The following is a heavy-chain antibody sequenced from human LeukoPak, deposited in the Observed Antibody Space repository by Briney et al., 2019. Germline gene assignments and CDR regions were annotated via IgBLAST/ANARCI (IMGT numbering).Heavy chain of an antibody. Sequence: PGGSLRLSCAASGFAFSSYTMSWVRQAPGKVLEWVSSISDSGGNTNYADSVKGRFTISRDNSKNTVCLQMSSLRAEDTAVYYCAKCSIYFGSGTYFDDWAQGTLVTVSS. CDR2: ISDSGGNT. J-gene: IGHJ4*02. CDR3: AKCSIYFGSGTYFDD. CDR1: GFAFSSYT. V-gene: IGHV3-23*01. D-gene: IGHD3-10*01.